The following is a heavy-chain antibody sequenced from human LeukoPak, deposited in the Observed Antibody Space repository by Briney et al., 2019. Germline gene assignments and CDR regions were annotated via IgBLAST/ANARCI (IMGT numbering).Heavy chain of an antibody. V-gene: IGHV4-61*02. CDR3: ARGIGTSYDSSRDAFDI. J-gene: IGHJ3*02. D-gene: IGHD3-22*01. CDR1: AGSINSGDYY. Sequence: PSETLSLTCTVSAGSINSGDYYWSWSRQPAGKGLEWIGRIYSPGTNYNYNPSLKSRVTISIDTSKNQFSLKLTSVTAADTAVYYCARGIGTSYDSSRDAFDIWGQGAMVTVSS. CDR2: IYSPGTN.